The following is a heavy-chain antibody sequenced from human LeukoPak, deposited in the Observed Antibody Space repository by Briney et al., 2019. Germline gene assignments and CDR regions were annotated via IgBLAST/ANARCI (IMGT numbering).Heavy chain of an antibody. CDR1: GFIFSSYE. D-gene: IGHD1-26*01. Sequence: GGSLRLSCAASGFIFSSYEMNWVRQAPGKGLEWVSYISSSASTIYYADSVKGRFTISRDNAKNSLYLQMNSLGAEDTAVYHCARVTAGATTLNYYYYFMDVWGKGTTVTVSS. J-gene: IGHJ6*03. CDR2: ISSSASTI. V-gene: IGHV3-48*03. CDR3: ARVTAGATTLNYYYYFMDV.